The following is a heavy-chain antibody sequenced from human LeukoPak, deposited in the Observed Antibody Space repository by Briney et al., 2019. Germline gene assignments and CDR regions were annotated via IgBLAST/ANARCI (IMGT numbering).Heavy chain of an antibody. CDR2: IYSGGRT. Sequence: GGSLRLSCAASGFTVSRNYMSWVRQAPGKGLEWVSVIYSGGRTYYADSVKGRFTISRDNSKNTLYLQMNSLRAEDTAVYCCARAGPSSSWHQFDYWGQGTLVTVSS. D-gene: IGHD6-13*01. CDR3: ARAGPSSSWHQFDY. V-gene: IGHV3-66*01. CDR1: GFTVSRNY. J-gene: IGHJ4*02.